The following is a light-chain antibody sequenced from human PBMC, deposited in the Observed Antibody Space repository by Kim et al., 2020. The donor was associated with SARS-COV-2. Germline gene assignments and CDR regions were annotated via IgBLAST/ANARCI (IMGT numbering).Light chain of an antibody. CDR3: QVWDSSSDRLYV. CDR2: YDS. CDR1: NIGSKS. V-gene: IGLV3-21*04. J-gene: IGLJ1*01. Sequence: YELTQPPSVSVAPGKTARITCGGNNIGSKSVHWYQQKPGQAPVLVIYYDSDRPSGIPERFSGSNSGNTATLTISRVEAGDEADYYCQVWDSSSDRLYVF.